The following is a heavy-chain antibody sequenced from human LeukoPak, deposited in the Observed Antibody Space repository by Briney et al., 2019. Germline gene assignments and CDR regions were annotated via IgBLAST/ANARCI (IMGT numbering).Heavy chain of an antibody. CDR1: GGSISSSGYY. Sequence: SETLSLTCTVSGGSISSSGYYWGWLRQPPGKGLEWLGSVSHSGTTYYIPSLKSRIPLSIHTSKNQFSLCLRSVTAADTAMFFCARHSSGWPFDYWGQGILVTVSS. D-gene: IGHD6-19*01. V-gene: IGHV4-39*01. CDR3: ARHSSGWPFDY. CDR2: VSHSGTT. J-gene: IGHJ4*02.